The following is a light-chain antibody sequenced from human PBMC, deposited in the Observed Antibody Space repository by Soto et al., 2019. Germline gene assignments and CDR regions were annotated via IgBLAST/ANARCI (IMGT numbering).Light chain of an antibody. CDR2: GAS. V-gene: IGKV3-20*01. CDR1: QSVSSSY. J-gene: IGKJ1*01. Sequence: EIVLTQSPGTLSLPPGERATLSCRASQSVSSSYLAWYQQKPGQAPRLLIYGASSRATGIPDRFSGGGSGTDFTLTISRLEPEDFAVYYCQQYGSSRTFGQGTKVDIK. CDR3: QQYGSSRT.